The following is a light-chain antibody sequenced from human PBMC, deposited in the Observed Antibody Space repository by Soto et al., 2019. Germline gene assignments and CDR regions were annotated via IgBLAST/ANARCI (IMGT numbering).Light chain of an antibody. CDR2: NAS. Sequence: EIVLTQSPATLSLSPGERATLSCRASQSVNSYLAWYQQKPGQAPRLLIYNASSRATGIPARFSGSGSGTDITLTISTVEPEHDAVYYCQQRSNWPMYTFGQGTKLEIK. J-gene: IGKJ2*01. CDR1: QSVNSY. V-gene: IGKV3-11*01. CDR3: QQRSNWPMYT.